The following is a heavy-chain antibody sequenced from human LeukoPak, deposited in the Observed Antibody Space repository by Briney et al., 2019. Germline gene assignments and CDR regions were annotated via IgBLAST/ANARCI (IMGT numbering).Heavy chain of an antibody. CDR2: IYPGDSDT. Sequence: GESLKISCKGSGYSFTSNWIGWVRQMPGKGLEWMGIIYPGDSDTRYRPSFQGQVTISADKSINTAYLQWSSLKASDTAMYYRARHVGEYSRSPFDWWGQGTLVNVSS. CDR1: GYSFTSNW. J-gene: IGHJ4*02. CDR3: ARHVGEYSRSPFDW. D-gene: IGHD6-6*01. V-gene: IGHV5-51*01.